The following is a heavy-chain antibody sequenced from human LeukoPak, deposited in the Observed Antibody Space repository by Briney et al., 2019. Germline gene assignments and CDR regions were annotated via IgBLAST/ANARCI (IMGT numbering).Heavy chain of an antibody. J-gene: IGHJ4*02. Sequence: TLXLTCTVSGGSISSGSYYWCWIRQPAGKGLEWIGRIYTSGSTNYNPSLKSRVTISADTSKNQFSLKLTSATAADTAVYYCARDGDSGDYAYWGQGTLVTVSS. V-gene: IGHV4-61*02. D-gene: IGHD4-17*01. CDR1: GGSISSGSYY. CDR2: IYTSGST. CDR3: ARDGDSGDYAY.